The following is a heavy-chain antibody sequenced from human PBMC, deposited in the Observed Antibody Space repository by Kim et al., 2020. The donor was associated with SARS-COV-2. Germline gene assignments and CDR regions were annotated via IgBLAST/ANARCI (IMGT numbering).Heavy chain of an antibody. J-gene: IGHJ5*02. Sequence: SETLSLTCAVYGGSFSGYYWSWIRQPPGKGLEWIGEINHSGSTNYNPSLKSRVTISVDTSKNQFSLKLSSVTDADTAVYYCARGSYSSSWYGVRWWFDPWGQGTLVTVSS. CDR2: INHSGST. V-gene: IGHV4-34*01. CDR3: ARGSYSSSWYGVRWWFDP. CDR1: GGSFSGYY. D-gene: IGHD6-13*01.